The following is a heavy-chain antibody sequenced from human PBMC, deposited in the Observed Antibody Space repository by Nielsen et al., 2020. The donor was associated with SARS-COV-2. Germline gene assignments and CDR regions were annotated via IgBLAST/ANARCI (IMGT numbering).Heavy chain of an antibody. J-gene: IGHJ6*02. CDR2: ISWNSGSI. V-gene: IGHV3-9*01. D-gene: IGHD4-17*01. CDR1: GFTFDDYA. Sequence: GGSLRLSCAASGFTFDDYAMHWVRQAPGKGLEWVSGISWNSGSIGYADSVKGRFTISRDNAKNSLYLQMNSLRAEDTAVYYCARVSRLRDYYYYYGMDVWGQGTTVTVSS. CDR3: ARVSRLRDYYYYYGMDV.